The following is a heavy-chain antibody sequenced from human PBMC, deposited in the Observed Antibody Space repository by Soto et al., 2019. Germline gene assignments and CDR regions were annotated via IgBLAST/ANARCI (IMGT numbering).Heavy chain of an antibody. D-gene: IGHD5-12*01. CDR2: IYHSGST. V-gene: IGHV4-30-2*01. CDR3: AAGGGLPRYY. J-gene: IGHJ4*01. Sequence: QLQLQESGSGLVKPSQTLSLTCAVSGGSIGSGGYSWSWIRQPPGKGLEWIGYIYHSGSTYYNPSLKSRVTISVDRSKNQFSLQLSSVTAADTAVYHCAAGGGLPRYYWGHGTLVTVSS. CDR1: GGSIGSGGYS.